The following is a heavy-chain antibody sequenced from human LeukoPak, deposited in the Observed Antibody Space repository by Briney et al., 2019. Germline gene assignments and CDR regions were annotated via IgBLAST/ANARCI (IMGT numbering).Heavy chain of an antibody. J-gene: IGHJ4*02. D-gene: IGHD6-6*01. CDR3: ARVGSSSSDFDY. CDR2: IYHSGST. Sequence: PSETLSLTCTVSGGSISSGGYYWSWIRQPPGKGLEWIGYIYHSGSTYYNPSLKSRVTISVDRSKNQFSLKLSSVTAADTAVYYCARVGSSSSDFDYWGQGTLVTVSS. CDR1: GGSISSGGYY. V-gene: IGHV4-30-2*01.